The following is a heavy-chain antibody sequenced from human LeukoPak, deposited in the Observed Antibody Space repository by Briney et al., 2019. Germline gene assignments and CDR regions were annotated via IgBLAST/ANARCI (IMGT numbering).Heavy chain of an antibody. V-gene: IGHV7-4-1*02. D-gene: IGHD2-2*01. CDR1: GYTFTNYA. CDR2: INTNTGNP. J-gene: IGHJ6*02. CDR3: AARGVRAAIEYSYAMDV. Sequence: GASVKVSCKASGYTFTNYAVSWVRQAPGQGLDWMGWINTNTGNPTYAQGFTGRFVFSLDTSVSTAYLQISSLKAEDTAVYYCAARGVRAAIEYSYAMDVWGQGTTVTVSS.